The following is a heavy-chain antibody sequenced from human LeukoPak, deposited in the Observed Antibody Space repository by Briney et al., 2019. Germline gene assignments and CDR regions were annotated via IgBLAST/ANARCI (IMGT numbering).Heavy chain of an antibody. CDR1: GYTFTGYY. V-gene: IGHV1-2*04. D-gene: IGHD3-10*01. CDR3: ARDRRYYGSGSRGTLFDY. CDR2: INPNSGGT. J-gene: IGHJ4*02. Sequence: ASVKVSCKASGYTFTGYYMHWVRQAPGQGLEWMGWINPNSGGTNYAQKFQGWVTMTRDTSISTAYKELSRLRSDDTAVYYCARDRRYYGSGSRGTLFDYWGQGTLVTVSS.